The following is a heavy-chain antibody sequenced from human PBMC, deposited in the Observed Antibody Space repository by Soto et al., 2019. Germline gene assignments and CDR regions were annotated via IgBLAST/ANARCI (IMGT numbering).Heavy chain of an antibody. D-gene: IGHD5-18*01. CDR3: ITRDSGYSYGLSGLDY. CDR2: IKRKTDGGTA. CDR1: GFTFSNAW. J-gene: IGHJ4*02. V-gene: IGHV3-15*01. Sequence: EVQVVESGGGLVKPGGSLRLCCEVSGFTFSNAWMFWIRQAPGKGLEWVGRIKRKTDGGTADYAAPVKGRFSISRDDSKNMLFLQMKSLKTEDTAVSYCITRDSGYSYGLSGLDYWGQGTLVTVSS.